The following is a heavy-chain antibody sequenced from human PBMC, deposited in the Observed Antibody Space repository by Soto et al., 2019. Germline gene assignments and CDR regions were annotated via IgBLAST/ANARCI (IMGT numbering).Heavy chain of an antibody. D-gene: IGHD2-15*01. CDR2: IFSNDEK. CDR3: ARAYYYCVCNSCDWFDP. V-gene: IGHV2-26*01. J-gene: IGHJ5*02. CDR1: GFSLSKTYMG. Sequence: QVTLKESGPVLVKPTETLTLTCTVSGFSLSKTYMGVRWIRQPPGKALEWLAHIFSNDEKSYRTSLKSRLTISKDTSKSQVVLTRTNVDPVDTATYYCARAYYYCVCNSCDWFDPWGQGTLVTVSS.